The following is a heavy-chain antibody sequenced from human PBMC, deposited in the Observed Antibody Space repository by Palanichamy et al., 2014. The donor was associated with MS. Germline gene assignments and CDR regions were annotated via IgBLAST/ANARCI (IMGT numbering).Heavy chain of an antibody. V-gene: IGHV4-34*01. CDR2: INHSGST. CDR1: WVLQWLL. D-gene: IGHD1-14*01. J-gene: IGHJ4*02. CDR3: ARGPTSKSRKGGYYFDY. Sequence: QVQLQQWGGRTVEAFGDPVPHLRCLWWVLQWLLLELDPPAPRKGLEWIGEINHSGSTNYNPSLKSRVTISVDTSKNQFSLKLSSVTAADTAVYYCARGPTSKSRKGGYYFDYWGQGTLVTVSS.